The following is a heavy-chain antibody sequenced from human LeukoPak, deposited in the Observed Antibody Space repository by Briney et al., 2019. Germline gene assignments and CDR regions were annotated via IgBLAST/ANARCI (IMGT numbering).Heavy chain of an antibody. CDR1: GGSFSGYS. D-gene: IGHD2-2*01. CDR2: INHSGST. J-gene: IGHJ3*02. CDR3: ARGYCSSTSCYGAAFDI. Sequence: SETLSLSCAVNGGSFSGYSWSWIRQPPGKGLEWIGEINHSGSTKYNPSLKSRVTISVDTSKKQLSLELSSMTAADTAVYYCARGYCSSTSCYGAAFDIWGQGTMVTVSS. V-gene: IGHV4-34*01.